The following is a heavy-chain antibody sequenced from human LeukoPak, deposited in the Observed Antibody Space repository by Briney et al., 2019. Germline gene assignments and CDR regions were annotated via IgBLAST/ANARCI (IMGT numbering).Heavy chain of an antibody. Sequence: GGSLRLSCAASGFTFSNYWMHWVRQAPGEGLVWVSRINTDGTTTNYADSVKGRFTISRDNAKNTLYLQMNSLRAEDTAVYFCATEKDNTVTTYWGQGTLVTVSS. CDR3: ATEKDNTVTTY. CDR1: GFTFSNYW. D-gene: IGHD4-17*01. J-gene: IGHJ4*02. CDR2: INTDGTTT. V-gene: IGHV3-74*01.